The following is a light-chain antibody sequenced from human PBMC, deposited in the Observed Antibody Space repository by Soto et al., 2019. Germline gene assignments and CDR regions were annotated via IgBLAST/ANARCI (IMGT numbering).Light chain of an antibody. CDR1: QSVSSN. CDR2: GVS. V-gene: IGKV3-15*01. J-gene: IGKJ2*01. Sequence: EIVLTQSHATLSVSPGERATLSCRASQSVSSNLAWYQQKPGQAPSLLIYGVSTRATGVPVRFSGSGSGTEFTLTINSLQSEDFAVYYCQQYNNWPHTFGQGTKVDIK. CDR3: QQYNNWPHT.